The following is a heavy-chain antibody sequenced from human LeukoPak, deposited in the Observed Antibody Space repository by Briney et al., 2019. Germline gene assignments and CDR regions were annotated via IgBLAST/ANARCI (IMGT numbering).Heavy chain of an antibody. CDR2: IYDSGST. Sequence: PSETLSLTCTVSGGSIRSSYYYWGWIRQPPGKGLEWIGSIYDSGSTYYNPSLKSRVTISVDTSKNQFSLKLSSVTAADTAVYYCARDVVVAATSYGMDVWGQGTTVTVSS. J-gene: IGHJ6*02. V-gene: IGHV4-39*07. CDR3: ARDVVVAATSYGMDV. D-gene: IGHD2-15*01. CDR1: GGSIRSSYYY.